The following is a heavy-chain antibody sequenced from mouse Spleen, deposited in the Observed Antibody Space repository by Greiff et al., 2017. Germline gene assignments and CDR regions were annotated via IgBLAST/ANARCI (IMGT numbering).Heavy chain of an antibody. CDR3: ARDDGYDRYYAMDY. J-gene: IGHJ4*01. Sequence: VQLQQSDAEFVQPGASVKISCKVSGYTFTDHTIHWMTPRPGQGLEWIGYIYPRDGSIKYNAKFKGKATLPADTSSRTAYKQLNSLTYENSAVYFCARDDGYDRYYAMDYWGQGTSVTVAS. CDR1: GYTFTDHT. V-gene: IGHV1-78*01. D-gene: IGHD2-2*01. CDR2: IYPRDGSI.